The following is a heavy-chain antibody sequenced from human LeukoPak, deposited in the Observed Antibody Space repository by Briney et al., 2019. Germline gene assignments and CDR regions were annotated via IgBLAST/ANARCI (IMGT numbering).Heavy chain of an antibody. Sequence: SQTLSLTCTVSGGSISSGSYYWSWIRQPAGKGLEWIGRIYTSGSTNYNPSLKSRVTISVDTSKNQFSLKLSSVTAADTAVYYCARASYNYDFWSGYRLQNWFDPWGQGTLVTVSS. CDR2: IYTSGST. CDR1: GGSISSGSYY. D-gene: IGHD3-3*01. CDR3: ARASYNYDFWSGYRLQNWFDP. V-gene: IGHV4-61*02. J-gene: IGHJ5*02.